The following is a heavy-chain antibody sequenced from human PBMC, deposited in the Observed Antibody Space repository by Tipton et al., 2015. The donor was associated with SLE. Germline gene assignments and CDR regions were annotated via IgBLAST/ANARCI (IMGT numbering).Heavy chain of an antibody. CDR3: ARGGNYDS. CDR1: GFTFSSFA. V-gene: IGHV3-23*03. Sequence: SLRLSCAVSGFTFSSFAMAWVRQAPGKGLEWVSILYSAGSSYQADSVRGRFSISRDTSKKTVFLQMSSLRAEDTAMYYCARGGNYDSWGLGTLVTVSS. CDR2: LYSAGSS. D-gene: IGHD4-11*01. J-gene: IGHJ5*01.